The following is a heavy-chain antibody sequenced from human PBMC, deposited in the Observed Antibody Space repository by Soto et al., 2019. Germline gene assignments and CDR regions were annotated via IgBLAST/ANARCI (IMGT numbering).Heavy chain of an antibody. J-gene: IGHJ6*02. Sequence: QVQLLQSGAEVKKPGASVKVSCKASGYTFTSYAMHWVRQAPGQRREWMGWINAGNGNTKYSQKFQGRVTITRDTSASTAYMELSSLRSEDTAVYYCARGDYGGYGYYNYGMDVWGQGTTVTVSS. V-gene: IGHV1-3*01. CDR3: ARGDYGGYGYYNYGMDV. CDR1: GYTFTSYA. CDR2: INAGNGNT. D-gene: IGHD5-12*01.